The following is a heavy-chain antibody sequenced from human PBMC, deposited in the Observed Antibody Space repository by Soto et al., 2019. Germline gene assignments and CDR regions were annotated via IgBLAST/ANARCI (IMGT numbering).Heavy chain of an antibody. Sequence: SETLSLTCTVSGGSISSSSYYWGWIRQPPGKGLEWIGSIYYSGSTYYNPSLKSRVTISVDTSKNQFSLKLSSVTAADTAVYYCARLSGRYCSGGSCNLFDYWGQGTLVTVSS. CDR3: ARLSGRYCSGGSCNLFDY. CDR1: GGSISSSSYY. CDR2: IYYSGST. D-gene: IGHD2-15*01. V-gene: IGHV4-39*01. J-gene: IGHJ4*02.